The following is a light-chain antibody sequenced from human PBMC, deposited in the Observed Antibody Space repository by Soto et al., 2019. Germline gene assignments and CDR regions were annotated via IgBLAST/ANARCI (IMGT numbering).Light chain of an antibody. Sequence: DIQLTQSPSFLSASVGDRVTITCRASQGISSYLAWYQQKPGKAPKLLIYAASTLQSGVPSRFSGSGSGTEFTLTISSLQLEDFTTYYCQQLNSYPSFGQGTKVELK. CDR1: QGISSY. J-gene: IGKJ1*01. CDR3: QQLNSYPS. V-gene: IGKV1-9*01. CDR2: AAS.